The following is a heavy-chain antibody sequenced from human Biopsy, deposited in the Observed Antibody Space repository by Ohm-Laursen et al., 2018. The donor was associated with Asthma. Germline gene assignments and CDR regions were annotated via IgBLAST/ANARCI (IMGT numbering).Heavy chain of an antibody. CDR2: INAGNGNT. CDR1: RYTFTNYA. J-gene: IGHJ5*02. CDR3: ARVRKDYYDSSGLSGGWFDP. V-gene: IGHV1-3*01. D-gene: IGHD3-22*01. Sequence: VASVKVSCKASRYTFTNYAIHWVRQAPGQRPEWMGWINAGNGNTKYSQKFQGRVTITRDTSATTAYMELSSLRSEDTAVYYCARVRKDYYDSSGLSGGWFDPWGQGTLVTVSS.